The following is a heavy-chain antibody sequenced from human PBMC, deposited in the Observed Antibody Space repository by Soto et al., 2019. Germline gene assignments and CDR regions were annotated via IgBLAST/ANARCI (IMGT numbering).Heavy chain of an antibody. CDR3: ATPVTHTHFDY. V-gene: IGHV3-48*03. D-gene: IGHD2-2*02. CDR1: GFSFSSYE. Sequence: EVQLVESGGGLVQPGGSLRLSCAASGFSFSSYEMNWVRQAPGKGLEWVSYISSRSGSIIYYAYSLKGRFTISRDHAKNSLYLQINSLRAEDTAVYYCATPVTHTHFDYWGQGTLVTVSS. CDR2: ISSRSGSII. J-gene: IGHJ4*02.